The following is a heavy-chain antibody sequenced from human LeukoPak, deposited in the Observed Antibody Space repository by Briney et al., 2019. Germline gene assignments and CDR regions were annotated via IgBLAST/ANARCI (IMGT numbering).Heavy chain of an antibody. J-gene: IGHJ6*02. CDR2: INPNSGVT. CDR3: ARGHDDYGEPSGMDV. CDR1: GYTFTSYY. D-gene: IGHD4-17*01. Sequence: ASVKVSCKASGYTFTSYYMHWVRQAPGQGLECMGGINPNSGVTNYAQKFQCRVTMTRDTSISTAYVELSRLRSDDTAVYYCARGHDDYGEPSGMDVWSQGTTVTVSS. V-gene: IGHV1-2*02.